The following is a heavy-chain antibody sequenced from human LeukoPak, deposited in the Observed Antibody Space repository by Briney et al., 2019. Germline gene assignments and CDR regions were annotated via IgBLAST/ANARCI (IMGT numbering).Heavy chain of an antibody. D-gene: IGHD4-17*01. J-gene: IGHJ3*02. CDR2: INHSGST. CDR3: ARTTVTTSGAFDI. V-gene: IGHV4-34*01. Sequence: SETLSLTCAVYGGAFSGYYWSWIRQPPGKGLEWIGEINHSGSTTYNPSLKSRVTISVDTSKNQFSLKLSSVTAADTAVYYCARTTVTTSGAFDIWGQGTMVTVSS. CDR1: GGAFSGYY.